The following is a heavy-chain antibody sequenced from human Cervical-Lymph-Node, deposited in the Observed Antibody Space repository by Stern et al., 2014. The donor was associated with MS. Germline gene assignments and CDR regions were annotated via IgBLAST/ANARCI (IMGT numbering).Heavy chain of an antibody. CDR3: ARSSIAVDWLVDY. J-gene: IGHJ4*02. CDR1: GGSISSGSYY. V-gene: IGHV4-61*02. Sequence: QVQLQESAPGLVKPSQTLSLTCTVSGGSISSGSYYWSWIRQPAGKGLEWIGLIYTSGSTNYTPTLKRRVTISVDTSKNQFSLKLGSGTAADTAVYYCARSSIAVDWLVDYWGQGTLVTVSS. CDR2: IYTSGST. D-gene: IGHD6-19*01.